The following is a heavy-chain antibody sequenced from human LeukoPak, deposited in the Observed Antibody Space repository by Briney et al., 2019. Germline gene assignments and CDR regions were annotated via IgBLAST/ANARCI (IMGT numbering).Heavy chain of an antibody. CDR1: GDTFIIND. D-gene: IGHD6-13*01. V-gene: IGHV1-8*02. CDR2: MNPNSGNT. J-gene: IGHJ3*02. Sequence: ASVKVSCKASGDTFIINDIDWVRQATGQGLEWMGWMNPNSGNTGYAQKFQGRVTMTRNISITTAYMELTDLRSEDTAVYYCARLTAAGTWTFDIWGQGTTVTVSS. CDR3: ARLTAAGTWTFDI.